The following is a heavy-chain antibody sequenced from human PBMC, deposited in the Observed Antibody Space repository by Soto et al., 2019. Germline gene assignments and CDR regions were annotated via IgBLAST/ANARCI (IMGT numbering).Heavy chain of an antibody. Sequence: ASVKVSCKASGCTFSRNTISWVRQAPRQGLEWMGGIMPIFGSANYAQKFQGRVTITADESTRTVYMELSSVRSEDTAVYCCARQFYSETTGYYYAYWGLGTLVTVSS. CDR1: GCTFSRNT. J-gene: IGHJ4*02. D-gene: IGHD3-22*01. V-gene: IGHV1-69*13. CDR2: IMPIFGSA. CDR3: ARQFYSETTGYYYAY.